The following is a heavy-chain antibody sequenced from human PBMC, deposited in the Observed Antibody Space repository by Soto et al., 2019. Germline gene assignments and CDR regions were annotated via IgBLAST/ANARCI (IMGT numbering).Heavy chain of an antibody. V-gene: IGHV4-39*01. CDR1: GVSITGTSYY. Sequence: QLQLQESGPGLVKPSETLSLTCNVSGVSITGTSYYWGWIRQPPGKGLEWIGTIYFNGNTFYNPSLKSLLTISVDTSKNQISLRLTSVTAADTAVYYCARKGSYWGQGTLVAVSP. CDR3: ARKGSY. J-gene: IGHJ4*02. CDR2: IYFNGNT.